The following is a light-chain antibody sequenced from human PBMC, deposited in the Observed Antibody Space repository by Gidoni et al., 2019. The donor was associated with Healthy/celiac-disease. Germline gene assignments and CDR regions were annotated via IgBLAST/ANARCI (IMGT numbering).Light chain of an antibody. CDR3: QKYNSARALT. V-gene: IGKV1-27*01. J-gene: IGKJ4*01. Sequence: DIQMTQFPSSLSASVGDRVTITCRASQGISNYLAWYQQKPGKVPKLLIYAASTLQSGVPSRFSGSGSGTDFTLTISSLQPEDVATYYCQKYNSARALTFGGGTKVEIK. CDR2: AAS. CDR1: QGISNY.